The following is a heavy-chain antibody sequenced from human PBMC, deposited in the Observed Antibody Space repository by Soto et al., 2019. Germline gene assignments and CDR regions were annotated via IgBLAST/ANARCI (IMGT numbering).Heavy chain of an antibody. CDR1: GDSISSGDY. CDR3: ARAWGSYVLDS. D-gene: IGHD3-16*01. J-gene: IGHJ5*01. CDR2: IYHSGST. Sequence: PSETLSLTCAVSGDSISSGDYWGWIRQPPGKGLEWIGNIYHSGSTYYNPSLRSRLTISLDTSKNQFSLKLTSVTAADTAVYYCARAWGSYVLDSWGHGTLVTVSS. V-gene: IGHV4-38-2*01.